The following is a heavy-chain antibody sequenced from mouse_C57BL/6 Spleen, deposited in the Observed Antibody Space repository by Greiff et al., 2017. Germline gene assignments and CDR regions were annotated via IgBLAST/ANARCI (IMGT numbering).Heavy chain of an antibody. J-gene: IGHJ3*01. Sequence: QVQLQQPGAELVRPGTSVKLSCKASGYTFTSYWMHWVKQRPGQGLEWIGVIDPSDSYTNYNQKFKGKATLTVDTSSSTAYMQLSSLTSEDSAVYYCAREELYYDYGFAYWGQGTLVTVSA. CDR2: IDPSDSYT. CDR1: GYTFTSYW. CDR3: AREELYYDYGFAY. V-gene: IGHV1-59*01. D-gene: IGHD2-4*01.